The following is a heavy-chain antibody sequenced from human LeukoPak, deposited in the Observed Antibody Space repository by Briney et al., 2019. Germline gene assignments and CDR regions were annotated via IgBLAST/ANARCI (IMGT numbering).Heavy chain of an antibody. CDR2: IRNDGSNT. D-gene: IGHD3-10*01. Sequence: GGSLRLSCAASGFTFSTYGMHWVRQAPGKGLEWVAFIRNDGSNTYYADSVKGRFTISRDNSKNTLYLQMNSLRAEDTAVYYCAKYTDYYYGSGRGWFDPWGQGTLVTVS. CDR3: AKYTDYYYGSGRGWFDP. J-gene: IGHJ5*02. V-gene: IGHV3-30*02. CDR1: GFTFSTYG.